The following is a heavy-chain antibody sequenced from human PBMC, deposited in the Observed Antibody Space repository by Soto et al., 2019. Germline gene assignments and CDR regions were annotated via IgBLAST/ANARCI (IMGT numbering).Heavy chain of an antibody. D-gene: IGHD2-2*01. V-gene: IGHV3-23*01. CDR2: ISGSGGST. Sequence: GGSLRLSCAASGFTFSSYAMSWVRQAPGKGLEWVSAISGSGGSTYYADSVKGRFTISRDNSKNTLYLQMNSLRAEDTAVYYCAKDLNRYCSSTSCSYYYYYYMDVWGKGTTVTVSS. CDR1: GFTFSSYA. CDR3: AKDLNRYCSSTSCSYYYYYYMDV. J-gene: IGHJ6*03.